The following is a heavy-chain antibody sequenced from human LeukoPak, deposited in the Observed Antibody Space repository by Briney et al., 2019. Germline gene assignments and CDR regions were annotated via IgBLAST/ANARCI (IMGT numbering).Heavy chain of an antibody. CDR3: AREIYPDKKAKDY. CDR1: GYTFTDYY. D-gene: IGHD2-2*02. J-gene: IGHJ4*02. Sequence: ASVRVSCKASGYTFTDYYMHWVRQAPGQGLEWMGWINLNSGSGHYAQQFQGRVTMTRDTSLTTAYMELSRLKSDDTAVYYCAREIYPDKKAKDYWGQGTLVTVSA. CDR2: INLNSGSG. V-gene: IGHV1-2*02.